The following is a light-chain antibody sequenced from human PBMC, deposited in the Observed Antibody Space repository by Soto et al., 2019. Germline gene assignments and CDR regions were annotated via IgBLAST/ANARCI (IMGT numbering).Light chain of an antibody. CDR3: SAYTASRTYV. J-gene: IGLJ1*01. V-gene: IGLV2-14*03. CDR2: NVY. Sequence: QSALTQPASVSGSPGQSITISCTGTSSDVGAYNFVSWHQQHPGKDPKLMIYNVYDRPSGISYRFSGSKSGNTASLTISGLQGEDEAAYYCSAYTASRTYVFGTGTKLTVL. CDR1: SSDVGAYNF.